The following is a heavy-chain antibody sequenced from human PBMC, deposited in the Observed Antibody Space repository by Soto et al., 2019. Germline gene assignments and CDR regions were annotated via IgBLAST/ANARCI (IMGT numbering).Heavy chain of an antibody. D-gene: IGHD4-17*01. Sequence: GGSLRLSCAASGFTFSSYAMIRVRQAPGKGLEWVSLISGSGATTDYADSVKGRFTISTDNSKNTLYLQMNSLRVEDTAVYYCARLTVTTSDDAFDIWGQGTMVTVSS. J-gene: IGHJ3*02. CDR3: ARLTVTTSDDAFDI. CDR2: ISGSGATT. CDR1: GFTFSSYA. V-gene: IGHV3-23*01.